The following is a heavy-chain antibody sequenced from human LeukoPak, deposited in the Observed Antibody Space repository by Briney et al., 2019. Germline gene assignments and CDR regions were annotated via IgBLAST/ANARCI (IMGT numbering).Heavy chain of an antibody. D-gene: IGHD3-22*01. Sequence: GGSLRLSCAASGFTFSDYYMSWIRQAPGKGLEWVSSISSSSSYIYYADSVKGRFTISRDNAKNSLYLQMNSLRAEDTAVYYCASLYYDSSGYYNADYWGQGTLVTVSS. CDR1: GFTFSDYY. CDR2: ISSSSSYI. J-gene: IGHJ4*02. CDR3: ASLYYDSSGYYNADY. V-gene: IGHV3-11*06.